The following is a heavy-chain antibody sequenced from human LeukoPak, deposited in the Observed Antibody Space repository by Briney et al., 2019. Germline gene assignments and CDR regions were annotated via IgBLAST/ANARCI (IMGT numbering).Heavy chain of an antibody. Sequence: PGGSLRLSCAASGVNFNTYAMSWVRQAPGKGLEWVEVTGGSYDSTHYADSVNRRFTISRDNSKNSLYLQMNSLTVEDTAVYYCTKDLMTGFSSGWYFGYWGQGTLVTVSS. J-gene: IGHJ4*02. CDR2: TGGSYDST. CDR1: GVNFNTYA. V-gene: IGHV3-23*01. D-gene: IGHD6-19*01. CDR3: TKDLMTGFSSGWYFGY.